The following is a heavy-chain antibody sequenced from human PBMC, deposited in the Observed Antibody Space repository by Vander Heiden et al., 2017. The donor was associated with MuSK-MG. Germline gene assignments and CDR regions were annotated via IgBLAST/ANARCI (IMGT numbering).Heavy chain of an antibody. CDR2: IKSKTDGGTA. J-gene: IGHJ4*02. D-gene: IGHD3-22*01. Sequence: EVHLVESGGGLVKPGGSLRVSCAASGFTFSSAWMSWVRQAPGKGLEWVGRIKSKTDGGTADYAAPVKGRFAISRDDSKNTMSLQMERMKTADTAVYYSTIDYDDSLSRGDYWGQGTMVTVYS. CDR1: GFTFSSAW. V-gene: IGHV3-15*01. CDR3: TIDYDDSLSRGDY.